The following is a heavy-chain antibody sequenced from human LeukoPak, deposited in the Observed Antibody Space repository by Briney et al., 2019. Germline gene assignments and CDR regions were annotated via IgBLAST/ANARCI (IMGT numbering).Heavy chain of an antibody. CDR3: ARLSSSSSPVDAFDI. Sequence: SETLSLTCFVSGGSVSSTYYYWSWIRQPPGKGLEWIGYIYHSGSTYYNPSLKSRVIVLIDKSKNQFSLRLSSVTAADTAVYYCARLSSSSSPVDAFDIWGQGTMVTVSS. D-gene: IGHD6-13*01. CDR2: IYHSGST. V-gene: IGHV4-30-2*01. J-gene: IGHJ3*02. CDR1: GGSVSSTYYY.